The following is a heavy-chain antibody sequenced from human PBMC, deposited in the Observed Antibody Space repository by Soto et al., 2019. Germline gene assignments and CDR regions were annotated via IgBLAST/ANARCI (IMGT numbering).Heavy chain of an antibody. D-gene: IGHD4-17*01. J-gene: IGHJ5*02. CDR2: IYYSGST. V-gene: IGHV4-39*01. Sequence: QLQLQESGPGLVKPSETLSLTCTVSGGSISSSSYYWGWIRQPPGKGLEWIGSIYYSGSTYYNPLLNRPVNITVDTSKTQFPLMLSSETAADTAVYYCARLVGPRDSGDYDLYGQGTLVTVSS. CDR1: GGSISSSSYY. CDR3: ARLVGPRDSGDYDL.